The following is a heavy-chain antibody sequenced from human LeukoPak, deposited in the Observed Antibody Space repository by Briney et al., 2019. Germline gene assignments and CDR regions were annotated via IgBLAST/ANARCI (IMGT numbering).Heavy chain of an antibody. CDR3: ARDGYSGYEFDY. J-gene: IGHJ4*02. V-gene: IGHV1-69*04. D-gene: IGHD5-12*01. CDR1: GGTFSSYA. Sequence: SVKVSCKASGGTFSSYAISWVRQAPGQGREWVGRIIPILGIANYAQKFQGRVTITVEKSTSTAYMELSRLRSEDTAVYYCARDGYSGYEFDYWGQGTLVTVSS. CDR2: IIPILGIA.